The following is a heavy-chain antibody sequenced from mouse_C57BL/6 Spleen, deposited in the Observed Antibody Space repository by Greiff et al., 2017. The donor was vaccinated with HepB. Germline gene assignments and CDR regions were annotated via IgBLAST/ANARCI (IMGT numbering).Heavy chain of an antibody. CDR2: IHPSDSDT. D-gene: IGHD2-3*01. J-gene: IGHJ3*01. CDR1: GYTFTSYW. Sequence: QVQLQQPGAELVKPGASVKVSCKASGYTFTSYWMHWVKQRPGQGLEWIGRIHPSDSDTNYNQKFKGKATLTVDKSSSTAYMQLSSLTSEDSAVYYWAMGRMYDGYPFAYWGQGTLVTVSA. CDR3: AMGRMYDGYPFAY. V-gene: IGHV1-74*01.